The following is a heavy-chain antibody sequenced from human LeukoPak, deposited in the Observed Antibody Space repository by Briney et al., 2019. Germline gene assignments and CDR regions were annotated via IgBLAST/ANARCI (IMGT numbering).Heavy chain of an antibody. J-gene: IGHJ4*02. D-gene: IGHD3-22*01. CDR3: ARSVVKKDYFDY. CDR1: GYTFTGYY. V-gene: IGHV1-46*01. Sequence: ASVKVSCKASGYTFTGYYMHWVRQAPGQGLEWMGIINPSGGSTSYAQKFQGRVTMTRDMSTSTVYMELSSLRSEDTAVYYCARSVVKKDYFDYWGQGTLVTVSS. CDR2: INPSGGST.